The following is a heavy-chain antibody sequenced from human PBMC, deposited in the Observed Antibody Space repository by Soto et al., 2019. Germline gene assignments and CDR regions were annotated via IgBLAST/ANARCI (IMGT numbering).Heavy chain of an antibody. J-gene: IGHJ6*02. CDR3: ARDGLEIGSSPNPYGMDV. CDR1: GFTFSSYS. Sequence: PGGSLRLSCAASGFTFSSYSMNWVRQAPGEGLEWVSSISSSSSYIYYADSVKGRFTISRDNAKNSLYLQMNSLRAEDTAVYYCARDGLEIGSSPNPYGMDVWGQGTTVTVSS. D-gene: IGHD6-6*01. CDR2: ISSSSSYI. V-gene: IGHV3-21*01.